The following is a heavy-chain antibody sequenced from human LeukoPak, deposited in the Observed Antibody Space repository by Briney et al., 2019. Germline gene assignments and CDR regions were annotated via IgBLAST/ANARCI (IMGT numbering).Heavy chain of an antibody. Sequence: GGSLRLSCALSGFTVSSNYMTWVRQAPGKGLEWVSLIYPGGDAFYADPVKGRFTISRQNSQSTLYLQMNTVRPEDTAVYYCVRVAATIVWGQGTMVTVSS. CDR1: GFTVSSNY. J-gene: IGHJ3*01. D-gene: IGHD5-12*01. V-gene: IGHV3-53*01. CDR2: IYPGGDA. CDR3: VRVAATIV.